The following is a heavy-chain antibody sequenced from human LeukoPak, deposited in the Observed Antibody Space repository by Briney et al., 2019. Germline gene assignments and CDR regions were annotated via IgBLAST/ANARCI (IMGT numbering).Heavy chain of an antibody. J-gene: IGHJ5*02. CDR2: IHPRSGYS. CDR1: GYTFTDYD. CDR3: ARVTSGMRYNWFDP. D-gene: IGHD2-2*01. Sequence: ASVNVSCKTSGYTFTDYDVNWVRQAPGQGLEWMGYIHPRSGYSESAQRFQGRLSMTRDVSTDTAYMELSTLTSDDTAVYYCARVTSGMRYNWFDPWGRGTLIIVSS. V-gene: IGHV1-8*01.